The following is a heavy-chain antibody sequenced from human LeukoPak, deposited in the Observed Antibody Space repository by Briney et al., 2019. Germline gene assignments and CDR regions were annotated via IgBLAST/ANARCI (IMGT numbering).Heavy chain of an antibody. Sequence: PGGSLRLSCAASGFTFSSYWMSWVRQAPGKGLEWVANIKQDGSEKYYVDSVKGRFTISRDNAKNSLYLQMNSLRAEDTAVYYCARIGVVITRTHDYWGQGTLVTVSS. CDR2: IKQDGSEK. D-gene: IGHD3-22*01. CDR3: ARIGVVITRTHDY. J-gene: IGHJ4*02. CDR1: GFTFSSYW. V-gene: IGHV3-7*01.